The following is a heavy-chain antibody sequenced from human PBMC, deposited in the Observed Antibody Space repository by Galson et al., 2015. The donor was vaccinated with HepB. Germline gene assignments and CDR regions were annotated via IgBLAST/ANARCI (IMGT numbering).Heavy chain of an antibody. D-gene: IGHD6-13*01. V-gene: IGHV3-33*01. CDR3: ARLGSSWSLDY. CDR2: IWYDGSEK. Sequence: SLRLSCAASGFTFSSYGILWVRQAPGKGLEWVAVIWYDGSEKYYGDSVKGRFTISRDNSKNTAYLQMDSLRAEDTAVYYCARLGSSWSLDYWGQGTLVTVSS. CDR1: GFTFSSYG. J-gene: IGHJ4*02.